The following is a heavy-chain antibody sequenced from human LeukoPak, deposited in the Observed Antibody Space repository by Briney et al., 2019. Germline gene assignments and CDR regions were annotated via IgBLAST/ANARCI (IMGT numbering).Heavy chain of an antibody. J-gene: IGHJ4*02. Sequence: PSQTLSLTCTVSGVSISSGGYYWSWIRQHPGKGLEWIGHIYYSGSTYYNPSLKSRVTISVDTSKNQFSLKLSSATAADTAVYYCARVLFRYYYDYWGQGTLVTVSS. CDR1: GVSISSGGYY. CDR2: IYYSGST. D-gene: IGHD3-16*02. V-gene: IGHV4-31*03. CDR3: ARVLFRYYYDY.